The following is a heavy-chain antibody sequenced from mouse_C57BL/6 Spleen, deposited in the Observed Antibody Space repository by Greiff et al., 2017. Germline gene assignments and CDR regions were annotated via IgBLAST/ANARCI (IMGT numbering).Heavy chain of an antibody. V-gene: IGHV5-16*01. CDR3: AREGYYAMYY. J-gene: IGHJ4*01. CDR1: GFTFSDYY. Sequence: EVTLVESEGGLVKPGRSLKLSCTASGFTFSDYYMAWVRQVPEKGLEWVANINYDGSSTYYLDSLKSRFIISRDNAKNMLYLHRSSLKSEDTSTYYCAREGYYAMYYWGQGTSVTVSS. CDR2: INYDGSST.